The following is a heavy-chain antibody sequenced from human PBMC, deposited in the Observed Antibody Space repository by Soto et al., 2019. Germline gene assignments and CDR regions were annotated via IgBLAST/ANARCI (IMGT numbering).Heavy chain of an antibody. CDR3: ARDQYYYASWSYDDAFDI. D-gene: IGHD3-10*01. V-gene: IGHV3-48*01. CDR1: GFTFSTYN. CDR2: ISSSTSTI. Sequence: EVQLVESGGGLVQPGWSLRLSCAASGFTFSTYNMNWVRQAPGKGLERVSYISSSTSTIYYADSVKGRFTISRDNAKNSLYLHMKSLRAADMAVYYCARDQYYYASWSYDDAFDIWVQGTMVTVSS. J-gene: IGHJ3*02.